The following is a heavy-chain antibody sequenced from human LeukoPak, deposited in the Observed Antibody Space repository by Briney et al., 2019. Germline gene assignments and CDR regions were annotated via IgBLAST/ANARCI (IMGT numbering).Heavy chain of an antibody. CDR2: ISGSGSST. CDR3: AKSCNSGSCYYNY. D-gene: IGHD2/OR15-2a*01. V-gene: IGHV3-23*01. J-gene: IGHJ4*02. Sequence: GGSLRLSCAASGFTISNCAMSWVRQAPEKGLEWVSGISGSGSSTYYADSVKGRFTISRDNSENTLSLQMNSLRADDTAIYYCAKSCNSGSCYYNYWGQGTLVTVSS. CDR1: GFTISNCA.